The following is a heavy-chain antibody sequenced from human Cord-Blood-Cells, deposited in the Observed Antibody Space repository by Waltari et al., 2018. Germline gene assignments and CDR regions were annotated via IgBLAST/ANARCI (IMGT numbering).Heavy chain of an antibody. J-gene: IGHJ6*02. CDR2: ISSSSSYI. D-gene: IGHD2-2*01. CDR3: AREGYCSSTSCYYGMDV. Sequence: SGFTFSSYSLNWVRQAPGKGLEWVSSISSSSSYIYYADSVMGRFTISRDNAKNSLYLQMNSLRAEDTAVYYCAREGYCSSTSCYYGMDVWGQGTTVTVSS. CDR1: GFTFSSYS. V-gene: IGHV3-21*01.